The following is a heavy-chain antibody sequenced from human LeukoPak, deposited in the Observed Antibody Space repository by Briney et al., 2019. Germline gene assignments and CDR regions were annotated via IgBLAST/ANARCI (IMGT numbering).Heavy chain of an antibody. CDR2: IYYSGST. D-gene: IGHD2-2*01. J-gene: IGHJ4*02. CDR3: ATREEYCSSTSCFWFDY. Sequence: SETLSLTCTVSGGSISSYYWSWIRQPPGKGLEWIGYIYYSGSTNYNPSLKSRVTISVDTSKNQFSLKLSSVTAADTAVYYCATREEYCSSTSCFWFDYWGQGTLVTVSS. V-gene: IGHV4-59*01. CDR1: GGSISSYY.